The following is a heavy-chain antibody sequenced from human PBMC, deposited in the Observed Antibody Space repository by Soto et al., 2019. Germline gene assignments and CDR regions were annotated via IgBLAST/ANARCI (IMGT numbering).Heavy chain of an antibody. V-gene: IGHV4-59*01. Sequence: QVQLQESGPGLVKPSETLSLTCTVSGGSISSYYWSWIRQPPGKGLEWIGYIYYSGSTNYNPSLKSRVTISVDTSKNQFSLKLSSVTAADTAVYYCARDIEGDRGFDYWGQGTLVTVSS. D-gene: IGHD1-26*01. CDR3: ARDIEGDRGFDY. CDR2: IYYSGST. CDR1: GGSISSYY. J-gene: IGHJ4*02.